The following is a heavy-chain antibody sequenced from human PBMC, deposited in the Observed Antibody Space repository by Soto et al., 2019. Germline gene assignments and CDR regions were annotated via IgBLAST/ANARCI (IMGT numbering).Heavy chain of an antibody. V-gene: IGHV1-3*01. Sequence: GASVKVSCKASGYTFTNYTIHWVRQAPGQRLEWMGWINAGNGDTKHSQKLQGRVTITTDTSASTAYMELSSLRSEDTAVYYCARDVAAADYWGQGTLVTVSS. CDR3: ARDVAAADY. D-gene: IGHD6-13*01. CDR1: GYTFTNYT. J-gene: IGHJ4*02. CDR2: INAGNGDT.